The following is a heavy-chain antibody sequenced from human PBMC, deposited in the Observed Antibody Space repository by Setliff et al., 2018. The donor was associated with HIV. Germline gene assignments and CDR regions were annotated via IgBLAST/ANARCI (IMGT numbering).Heavy chain of an antibody. CDR3: ARGMMRWLVMVPGATRGYFDA. CDR1: GGSISSGIYY. Sequence: SETLSLTCTVSGGSISSGIYYWSWIRQPAGQGLEWIGHIYTSGSTNHSPSVKSRVTISVDTSNNRFSLRLTSVTAADTAIYYCARGMMRWLVMVPGATRGYFDAWGQGALVTVSS. J-gene: IGHJ4*02. V-gene: IGHV4-61*09. CDR2: IYTSGST. D-gene: IGHD3-16*01.